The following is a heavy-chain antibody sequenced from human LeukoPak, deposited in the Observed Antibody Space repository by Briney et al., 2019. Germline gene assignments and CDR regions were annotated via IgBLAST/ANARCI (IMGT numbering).Heavy chain of an antibody. V-gene: IGHV6-1*01. CDR2: TYYRSKWYN. D-gene: IGHD6-13*01. Sequence: SQTLSLTCAISGDSFSSNSAAWNWIRQSPSRGLEWLGRTYYRSKWYNDYAVSVKSRITINPDTSKNQFSLQLNSVTPEDTAVYYCARDGRYKYSSSWRFDYWGQGTLVTVSS. CDR3: ARDGRYKYSSSWRFDY. J-gene: IGHJ4*02. CDR1: GDSFSSNSAA.